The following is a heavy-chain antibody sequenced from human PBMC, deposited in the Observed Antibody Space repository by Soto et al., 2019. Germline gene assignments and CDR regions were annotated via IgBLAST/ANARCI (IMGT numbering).Heavy chain of an antibody. V-gene: IGHV1-18*01. D-gene: IGHD6-13*01. CDR2: ISAYNGNT. J-gene: IGHJ1*01. Sequence: QVQLVQSGAEVKKPGASVKVSCNASGYTFTSYGISWVRQAPGQGLEWMGWISAYNGNTNYGQKLQGRLTMTTDTSTSTAYMELSSLRSDDTAVYYCARERDDSSGSSVEYFQHWGQGNLVTVSS. CDR1: GYTFTSYG. CDR3: ARERDDSSGSSVEYFQH.